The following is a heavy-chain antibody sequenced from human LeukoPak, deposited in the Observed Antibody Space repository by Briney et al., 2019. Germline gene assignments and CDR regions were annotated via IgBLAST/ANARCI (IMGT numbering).Heavy chain of an antibody. D-gene: IGHD3-3*01. Sequence: SETLSLTCTVSGGSISSSSYYWGWIRQPPGKGLEWIGYIYHGGSTYYNPSLKSRVTISVDRSKNQFSLKLSSVTAADTAVYYCARDSFGDQVYWGQGTLVTVSS. V-gene: IGHV4-30-2*01. CDR1: GGSISSSSYY. J-gene: IGHJ4*02. CDR2: IYHGGST. CDR3: ARDSFGDQVY.